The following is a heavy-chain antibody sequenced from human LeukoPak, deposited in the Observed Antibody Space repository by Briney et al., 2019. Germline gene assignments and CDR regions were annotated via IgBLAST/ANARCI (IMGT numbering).Heavy chain of an antibody. V-gene: IGHV4-39*01. CDR3: ASLGAYGSGSYYIDY. D-gene: IGHD3-10*01. J-gene: IGHJ4*02. CDR2: IYYSGST. CDR1: GGSISSSSYY. Sequence: PSETLSLTCTVSGGSISSSSYYWGWIRQPPGQGLEWIGSIYYSGSTYYNPSLKSRVTISVDTSKNQFSLKLSSVTAADTAVYYCASLGAYGSGSYYIDYWGQGTLVTVSS.